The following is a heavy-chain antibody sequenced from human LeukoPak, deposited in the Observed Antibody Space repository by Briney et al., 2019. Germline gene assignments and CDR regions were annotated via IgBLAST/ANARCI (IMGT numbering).Heavy chain of an antibody. CDR3: AKNQRLDDSGIWYGY. CDR2: VSARSGGT. Sequence: GGSLRLSCEVSGCTFSTYAMSWVRQAPRKGLEWVSGVSARSGGTYYAASVKGRFTVPRDNSKNTMYLQMNSLRAEDTAVYYSAKNQRLDDSGIWYGYWGQGTLVTVPS. CDR1: GCTFSTYA. D-gene: IGHD6-13*01. V-gene: IGHV3-23*01. J-gene: IGHJ4*02.